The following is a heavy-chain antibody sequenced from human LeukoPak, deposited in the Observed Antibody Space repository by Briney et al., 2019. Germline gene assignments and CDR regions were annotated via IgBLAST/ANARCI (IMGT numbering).Heavy chain of an antibody. V-gene: IGHV3-30*04. CDR2: ISYDGSNK. CDR1: GFTFSSYA. CDR3: AKDFSVVSLYYFDY. J-gene: IGHJ4*02. Sequence: GGSLRLSCAASGFTFSSYAMHWVRQAPGKGLEWVAVISYDGSNKYYADSVKGRFTISRDNSKNTPYLQMNSLRAEDTAVYYCAKDFSVVSLYYFDYWGQGTLVTVSS. D-gene: IGHD3-22*01.